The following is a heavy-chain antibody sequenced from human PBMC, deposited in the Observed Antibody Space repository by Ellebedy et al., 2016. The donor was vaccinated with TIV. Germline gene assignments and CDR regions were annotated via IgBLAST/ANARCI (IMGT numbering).Heavy chain of an antibody. CDR1: GFSLSNIIMS. CDR2: IFSNDEK. J-gene: IGHJ4*02. V-gene: IGHV2-26*01. D-gene: IGHD2-21*02. CDR3: ARTIKYCGGDCLYQFDH. Sequence: SGPTLVKPTETLTLTCTVSGFSLSNIIMSVSWIRQPPGKALEWLAHIFSNDEKSYSTSLKSRLTISKDTSKSQVVLTMTNMDPVDTATYYCARTIKYCGGDCLYQFDHWGQGTLVTVSS.